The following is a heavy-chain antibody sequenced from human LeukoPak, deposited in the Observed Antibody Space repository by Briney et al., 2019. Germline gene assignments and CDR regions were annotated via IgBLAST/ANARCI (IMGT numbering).Heavy chain of an antibody. CDR2: ISSSSYI. Sequence: GGSLRLSCAASGFTFSSYSMNWVRQAPGKGLEWVSSISSSSYIYYADSVKGRFTISRDNAKNSLYLQMNSLRAEDTAVYYCAREDDYGDYGFGHWGQGTLVTVSS. CDR1: GFTFSSYS. V-gene: IGHV3-21*01. CDR3: AREDDYGDYGFGH. J-gene: IGHJ4*02. D-gene: IGHD4-17*01.